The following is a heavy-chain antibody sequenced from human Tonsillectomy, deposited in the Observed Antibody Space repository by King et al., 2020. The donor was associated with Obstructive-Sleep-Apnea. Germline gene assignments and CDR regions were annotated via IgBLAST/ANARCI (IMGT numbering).Heavy chain of an antibody. CDR2: ISYDGSNK. Sequence: VQLVESGGGVVQPGRSLRLSCAASGFTFSSYGMHWVRQAPGKGLEWVAVISYDGSNKYYADSVKGRFTISRDNSKNTLYLQMNSLRAEDTAVYYCAKDLNSGYDHYWGQGTLVTVSS. J-gene: IGHJ4*02. V-gene: IGHV3-30*18. CDR1: GFTFSSYG. CDR3: AKDLNSGYDHY. D-gene: IGHD3-22*01.